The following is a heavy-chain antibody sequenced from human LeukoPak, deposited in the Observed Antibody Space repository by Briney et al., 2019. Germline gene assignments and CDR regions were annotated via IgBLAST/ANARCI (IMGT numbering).Heavy chain of an antibody. V-gene: IGHV3-7*01. CDR1: GFTFSSYW. CDR2: IKQDGSEK. J-gene: IGHJ4*02. D-gene: IGHD2-15*01. Sequence: PGGSLILYCAASGFTFSSYWMSRVRQAQGHGLEWVANIKQDGSEKYYVDSVKGRFTISRDNAKNSLYLQMNSLRAEDTAVYYCARETEAIGDYWGQGTLVTVSS. CDR3: ARETEAIGDY.